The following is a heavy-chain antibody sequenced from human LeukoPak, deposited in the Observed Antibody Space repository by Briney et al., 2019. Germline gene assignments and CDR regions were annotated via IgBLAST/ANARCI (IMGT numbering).Heavy chain of an antibody. D-gene: IGHD6-19*01. V-gene: IGHV3-30*03. J-gene: IGHJ4*02. CDR3: ARDVKSYSSGASYFDY. Sequence: GGSLRLSCAASGFSVRTFGIHWVRQAPRKGLQWVALILDDGTVKHYADSVKGRFTISSDNAKNSLYLQMNSLRAEDTAVYYCARDVKSYSSGASYFDYWGQGTLVTVSS. CDR1: GFSVRTFG. CDR2: ILDDGTVK.